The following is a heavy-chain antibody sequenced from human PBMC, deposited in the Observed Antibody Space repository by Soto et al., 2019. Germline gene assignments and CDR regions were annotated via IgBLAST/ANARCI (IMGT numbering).Heavy chain of an antibody. CDR1: GGSITSYY. CDR2: IYYNGNI. J-gene: IGHJ4*02. CDR3: ATGRVYFGSEY. Sequence: QVQLQESGPGLVKPLETLSLTCTVPGGSITSYYWSWVRQPPGKGLEWIGYIYYNGNINYNPSLTRRLTISLDTSKNQFSLRLSSVTAADTAVYYFATGRVYFGSEYWGQGALVTVSS. D-gene: IGHD3-10*01. V-gene: IGHV4-59*01.